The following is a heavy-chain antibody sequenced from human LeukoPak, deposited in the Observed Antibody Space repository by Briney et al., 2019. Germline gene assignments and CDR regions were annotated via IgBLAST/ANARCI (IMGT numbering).Heavy chain of an antibody. D-gene: IGHD1-26*01. V-gene: IGHV3-30*02. CDR2: IRYDGSNK. Sequence: PGGSLRLSCAASGFTFSSYGMHWVRQAPGKGLEWVAFIRYDGSNKYYADSVKGRFTISRDNAKNSLYLQMNSLRAEDTAVYYCARCVGATTYYYYYMDVWGKGTTVTVSS. J-gene: IGHJ6*03. CDR1: GFTFSSYG. CDR3: ARCVGATTYYYYYMDV.